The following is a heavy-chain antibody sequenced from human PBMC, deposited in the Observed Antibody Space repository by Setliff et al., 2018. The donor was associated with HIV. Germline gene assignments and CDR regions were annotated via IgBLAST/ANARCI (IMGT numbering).Heavy chain of an antibody. CDR1: GYSISSDYY. CDR2: IYHSGST. CDR3: ARWPPHRSSDYDQEYYFDY. V-gene: IGHV4-38-2*02. Sequence: PSETLSLTCTVSGYSISSDYYRGWIRQPPGKGLEWIGNIYHSGSTYYNPSLKSRVTISVDTSKNQFSLKLSSVTAADTAVYYCARWPPHRSSDYDQEYYFDYWGQGTLVTVS. J-gene: IGHJ4*02. D-gene: IGHD3-22*01.